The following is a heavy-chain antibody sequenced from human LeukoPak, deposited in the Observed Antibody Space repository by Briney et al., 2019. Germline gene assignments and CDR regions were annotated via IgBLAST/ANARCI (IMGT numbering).Heavy chain of an antibody. J-gene: IGHJ6*03. CDR1: GGSISSSSYY. D-gene: IGHD1-26*01. Sequence: SETLSLTCTVSGGSISSSSYYWGWIRQPPGKGLEWIGSIYYSGSTYYNPSLKSRVTISVDTSKNQFSLKLSSVTAADTAVYYCARDGSWTQSGSSPGAMYYYYMDVWGKGTTVTVSS. CDR3: ARDGSWTQSGSSPGAMYYYYMDV. CDR2: IYYSGST. V-gene: IGHV4-39*07.